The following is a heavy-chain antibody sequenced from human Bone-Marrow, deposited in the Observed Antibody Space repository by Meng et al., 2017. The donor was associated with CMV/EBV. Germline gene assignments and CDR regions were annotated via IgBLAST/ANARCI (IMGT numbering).Heavy chain of an antibody. V-gene: IGHV4-59*11. CDR1: GDSISSHY. Sequence: SETLSLTCSVSGDSISSHYWSWIRQPPGKGLEWLGYISNSGRTNYNPSLKSRVTISVDTSKNQFSLKLSSVTAADTAVYYCARSNGYDDPFDYWGQGTLVTVSS. CDR2: ISNSGRT. CDR3: ARSNGYDDPFDY. D-gene: IGHD5-12*01. J-gene: IGHJ4*02.